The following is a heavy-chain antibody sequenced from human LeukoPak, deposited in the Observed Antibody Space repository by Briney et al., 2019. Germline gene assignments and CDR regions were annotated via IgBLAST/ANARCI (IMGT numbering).Heavy chain of an antibody. D-gene: IGHD4-17*01. CDR2: IYSTGST. CDR1: GGSVGSGGHF. Sequence: SETLSLTCAVSGGSVGSGGHFWSWIRQPPGKGLEWIGYIYSTGSTNYNPSLKSRVTISVYTSKNQFSLKLSSVTAADTAVYYCASMTTVTEPDFDYWGQGTLVTVSS. CDR3: ASMTTVTEPDFDY. J-gene: IGHJ4*02. V-gene: IGHV4-61*08.